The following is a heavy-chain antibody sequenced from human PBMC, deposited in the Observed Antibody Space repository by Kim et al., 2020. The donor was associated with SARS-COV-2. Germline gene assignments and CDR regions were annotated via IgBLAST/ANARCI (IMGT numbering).Heavy chain of an antibody. V-gene: IGHV3-73*01. J-gene: IGHJ5*02. CDR1: GLTFSASA. D-gene: IGHD5-18*01. CDR2: IRSKSNNYAT. Sequence: GGSLRLSCAAPGLTFSASAIHWVRLASGRGLEWIGHIRSKSNNYATAYAASVRGRFTVSRDDSENTAHLLMNSLKTEDTAVYFCIRHIEYTGPSPWGQG. CDR3: IRHIEYTGPSP.